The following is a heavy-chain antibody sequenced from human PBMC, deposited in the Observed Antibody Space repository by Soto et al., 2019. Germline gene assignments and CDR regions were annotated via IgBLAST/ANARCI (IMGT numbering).Heavy chain of an antibody. D-gene: IGHD2-2*01. CDR1: GFTFSDHY. CDR2: SRNKANSYTT. J-gene: IGHJ6*02. V-gene: IGHV3-72*01. CDR3: ARGGYCSSTSCFSDYYGMDV. Sequence: EVQLVESGGGLVQPGGSLRLSCAASGFTFSDHYMDWVRQAPGQGLEWVGRSRNKANSYTTEYAASVKGRFTISRDDSNNSLYRQMNSLITEDTAVYYCARGGYCSSTSCFSDYYGMDVWGQGTTVTVSS.